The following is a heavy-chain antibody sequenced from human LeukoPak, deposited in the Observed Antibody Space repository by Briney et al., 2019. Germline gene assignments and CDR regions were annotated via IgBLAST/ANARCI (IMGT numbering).Heavy chain of an antibody. Sequence: SETLSLTCAVSGGSISSGGYSWSWIRQPPGKGLEWIGYIYHSGSTYYNPSLKSRATISVDRSKNQFSLKLSSVTAADTAVYYCARGGWGQFDYWGQGTLVTVSS. CDR1: GGSISSGGYS. D-gene: IGHD7-27*01. CDR2: IYHSGST. CDR3: ARGGWGQFDY. V-gene: IGHV4-30-2*01. J-gene: IGHJ4*02.